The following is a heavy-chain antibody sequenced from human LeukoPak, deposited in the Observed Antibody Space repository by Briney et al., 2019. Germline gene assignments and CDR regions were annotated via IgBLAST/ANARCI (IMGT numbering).Heavy chain of an antibody. Sequence: GASVKVSCKASGYTFTSYYMHWARQATGQGLEWMVIINPSGGSTSYAQKFQGRLTMTTDTSTNTAYMELRSLRSDDTAVYYCARWAPSGDRDYYYYYMDVWGKGTTVTVSS. CDR1: GYTFTSYY. J-gene: IGHJ6*03. CDR3: ARWAPSGDRDYYYYYMDV. D-gene: IGHD2-21*02. V-gene: IGHV1-46*01. CDR2: INPSGGST.